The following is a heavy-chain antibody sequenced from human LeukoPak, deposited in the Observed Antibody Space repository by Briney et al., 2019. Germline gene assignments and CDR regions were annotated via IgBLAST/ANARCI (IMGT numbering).Heavy chain of an antibody. CDR3: ARAYYYDSSGYYPFDY. V-gene: IGHV3-20*04. J-gene: IGHJ4*02. Sequence: GGSLRLSCAASGFTFDDYGMSWVRQAPGKGLEWVSGINWNGGSTVYADSVKGRFTISRDNAKNSLYLQMNSLRAEDMALYYCARAYYYDSSGYYPFDYWGQGTLVTVSA. CDR1: GFTFDDYG. CDR2: INWNGGST. D-gene: IGHD3-22*01.